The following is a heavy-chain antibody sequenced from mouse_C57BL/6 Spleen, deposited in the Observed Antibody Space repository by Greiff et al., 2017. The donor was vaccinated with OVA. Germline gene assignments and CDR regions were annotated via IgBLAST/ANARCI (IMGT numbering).Heavy chain of an antibody. CDR3: ARYRPPHYYAMDY. V-gene: IGHV3-8*01. Sequence: VHVKQSGPGLAKPSQTLSLTCSVTGYSITSDYWNWIRKFPGNKLEYMGYISYSGSTYYNPSLKSRISITRDTSKNQYYLQLNSVTTEDTATYYCARYRPPHYYAMDYWGQGTSVTVSS. CDR1: GYSITSDY. J-gene: IGHJ4*01. CDR2: ISYSGST.